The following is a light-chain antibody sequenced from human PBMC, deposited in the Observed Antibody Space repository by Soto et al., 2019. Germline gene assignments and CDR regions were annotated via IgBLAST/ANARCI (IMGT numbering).Light chain of an antibody. Sequence: QMTQSPSSLSASVGEKIIITCRASWDVGSDVSWYQQKPGQAPKLLIYAASNLYTGVPSRFSGSGSGTEFTLTISSLQPDDFATYYCQQYNSYSPFGQGTRLEIK. V-gene: IGKV1-17*01. J-gene: IGKJ5*01. CDR3: QQYNSYSP. CDR2: AAS. CDR1: WDVGSD.